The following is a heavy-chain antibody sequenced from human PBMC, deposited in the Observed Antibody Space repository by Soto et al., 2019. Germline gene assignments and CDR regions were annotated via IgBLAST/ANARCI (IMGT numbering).Heavy chain of an antibody. V-gene: IGHV4-34*01. D-gene: IGHD2-8*02. Sequence: QVQLQQWGAGLLKPSETLSLTCAVYGGSFSGYYWSWIRQPPGKGLEWIGEINHSGSTNYNPSLKSRVTISVDTSKNQLSLKRSSVTAADTAVYYGARGQSSLLLDCWGQGVLVTVSS. CDR3: ARGQSSLLLDC. CDR1: GGSFSGYY. J-gene: IGHJ4*02. CDR2: INHSGST.